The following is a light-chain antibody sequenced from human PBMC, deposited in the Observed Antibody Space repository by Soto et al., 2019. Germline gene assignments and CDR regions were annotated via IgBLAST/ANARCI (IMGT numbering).Light chain of an antibody. J-gene: IGKJ1*01. V-gene: IGKV3-20*01. CDR2: GSS. CDR1: QNVASSY. Sequence: EIVLTQSPGTLSLSPGERATLSCRASQNVASSYLAWYQQKPGQAPRLLIYGSSIRGAGIPDRFSGSGSGTDFTLTISRLDPEDFAVYFCQQYGSSPRTFGQGTKADIK. CDR3: QQYGSSPRT.